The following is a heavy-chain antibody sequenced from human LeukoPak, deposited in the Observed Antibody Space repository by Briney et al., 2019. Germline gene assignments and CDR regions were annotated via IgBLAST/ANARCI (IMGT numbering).Heavy chain of an antibody. J-gene: IGHJ6*02. CDR3: ARGLDDMVRGVLFGDYYGMDV. V-gene: IGHV3-30*04. Sequence: GRSLRLSCAASGFTFSSYAMHWVRQAPGKGLEWVAVISYDGSNKYYADSVKGRFTISRDNSKNTLYLQMNSLRAEDTAVYYCARGLDDMVRGVLFGDYYGMDVWGQGTTVTVSS. CDR2: ISYDGSNK. D-gene: IGHD3-10*01. CDR1: GFTFSSYA.